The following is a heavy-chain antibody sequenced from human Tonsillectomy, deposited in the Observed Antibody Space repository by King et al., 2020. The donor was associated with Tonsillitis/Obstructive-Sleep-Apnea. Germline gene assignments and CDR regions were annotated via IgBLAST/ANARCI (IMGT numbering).Heavy chain of an antibody. D-gene: IGHD3-10*01. CDR3: ARGIRGDNDAFDI. V-gene: IGHV4-59*01. J-gene: IGHJ3*02. Sequence: VQLQESGPGLVKPSETLSLTCTVSGGSISSYYWSWIRQPPGKGLEWIGYIYYSGSTNYNPSLKSRVTISVDTSKNQFSLKLSSVTAADTAVYYCARGIRGDNDAFDIWGQGTMVTVSS. CDR1: GGSISSYY. CDR2: IYYSGST.